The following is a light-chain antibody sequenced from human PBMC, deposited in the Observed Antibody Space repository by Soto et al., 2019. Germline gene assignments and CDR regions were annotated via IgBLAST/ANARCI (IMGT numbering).Light chain of an antibody. Sequence: EIVMTQSPATLSVSPGESATLSCRASQSVSSNLAWYQQKPGQPPRLLIYGASTRATGIPARFSGSGSGTEFTLTISSLQSEDFAVYYCQQYNNWPLTFGGGTKVEIK. CDR1: QSVSSN. CDR2: GAS. J-gene: IGKJ4*01. V-gene: IGKV3-15*01. CDR3: QQYNNWPLT.